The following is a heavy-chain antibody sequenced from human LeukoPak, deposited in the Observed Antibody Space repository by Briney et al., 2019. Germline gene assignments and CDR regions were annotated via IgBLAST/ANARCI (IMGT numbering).Heavy chain of an antibody. CDR1: GYTFTSYG. J-gene: IGHJ4*02. CDR2: ISAYNGNT. CDR3: ARVEEYDYVWGSYRYPYYFDY. V-gene: IGHV1-18*01. D-gene: IGHD3-16*02. Sequence: ASVKVSCKASGYTFTSYGISWVRQAPGQGPKWMGWISAYNGNTNYAQKLQGRVTMTTDTSTSTAYMELRSLRSDDTAVYYCARVEEYDYVWGSYRYPYYFDYWGQGTLVTVSS.